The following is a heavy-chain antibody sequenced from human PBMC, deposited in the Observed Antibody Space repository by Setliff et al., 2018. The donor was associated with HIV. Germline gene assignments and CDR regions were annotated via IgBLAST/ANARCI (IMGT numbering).Heavy chain of an antibody. J-gene: IGHJ4*02. CDR3: ARVRYCGSPSCRKEFDF. CDR2: VSYGGTNT. V-gene: IGHV3-30*03. Sequence: GGSLRLSWVASGLPFYNYWMTWLRRAPGRGLEWVAVVSYGGTNTYYADSVKGRFIISRDDSESTLLLQMNSLRVDDTAVYYCARVRYCGSPSCRKEFDFWGQGTLVTVSS. CDR1: GLPFYNYW. D-gene: IGHD2-21*01.